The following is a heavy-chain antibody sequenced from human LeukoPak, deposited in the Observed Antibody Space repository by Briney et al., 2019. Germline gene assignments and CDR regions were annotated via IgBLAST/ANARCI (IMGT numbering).Heavy chain of an antibody. CDR1: GFTFSSYG. J-gene: IGHJ3*02. D-gene: IGHD6-13*01. CDR3: AKDDSRRPI. CDR2: ISYDGSNK. Sequence: PGGSLRLSCAASGFTFSSYGMHWVRQAPGKGLEWVAVISYDGSNKYYADSVKGRFTISRDNSKNTLYLQMNSLRAEDTAVYYCAKDDSRRPIWGQGTMVTVSS. V-gene: IGHV3-30*18.